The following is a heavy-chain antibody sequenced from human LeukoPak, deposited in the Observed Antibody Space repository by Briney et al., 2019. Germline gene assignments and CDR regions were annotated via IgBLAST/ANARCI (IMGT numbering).Heavy chain of an antibody. Sequence: PSETLSLTCTVSGDSIRSYYWSWIRQPAGKGLGWIGNIYDRRSTSYNPSLKSRVTISVDMSKSQFSLKLTSVTAADTAVYYCARMWDSRYTYGFRYFDVWGRGTLVTVSS. V-gene: IGHV4-4*09. CDR1: GDSIRSYY. D-gene: IGHD5-18*01. CDR2: IYDRRST. J-gene: IGHJ2*01. CDR3: ARMWDSRYTYGFRYFDV.